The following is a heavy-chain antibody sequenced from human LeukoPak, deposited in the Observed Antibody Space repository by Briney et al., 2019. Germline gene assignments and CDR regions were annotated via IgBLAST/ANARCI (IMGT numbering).Heavy chain of an antibody. D-gene: IGHD4-23*01. Sequence: PGGSLRLSCAASGFIVSNNYVSWVRRAPGKGLEWVSAIYSGHTTEYADSVKGRFTISRDNSRNTLYLQMKSLRTEDTAVYYCATLYGGQPADGYWGQGTLVTVST. CDR3: ATLYGGQPADGY. V-gene: IGHV3-53*01. CDR1: GFIVSNNY. J-gene: IGHJ4*02. CDR2: IYSGHTT.